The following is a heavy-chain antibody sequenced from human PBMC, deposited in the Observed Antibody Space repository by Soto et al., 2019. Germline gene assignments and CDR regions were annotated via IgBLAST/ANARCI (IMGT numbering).Heavy chain of an antibody. D-gene: IGHD5-12*01. CDR2: IYYSGST. Sequence: SETLSLTCTVSGGSISSYYWSWIRQPPGEGLEWIGYIYYSGSTNYNPSLKSRVTISVDTSKNQFSLKLSFVTAADTAVYYCASWAATSFDYWGQGTLVTVSS. V-gene: IGHV4-59*12. CDR1: GGSISSYY. CDR3: ASWAATSFDY. J-gene: IGHJ4*02.